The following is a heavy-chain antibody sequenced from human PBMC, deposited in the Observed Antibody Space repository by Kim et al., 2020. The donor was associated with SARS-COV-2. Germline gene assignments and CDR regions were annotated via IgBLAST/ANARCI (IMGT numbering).Heavy chain of an antibody. V-gene: IGHV1-58*01. CDR2: IVVGSGNT. J-gene: IGHJ4*02. D-gene: IGHD3-22*01. CDR3: AAEFYRTNGGYYYDFDY. CDR1: GFTFTSSA. Sequence: SVKVSCKASGFTFTSSAVQWVRQARGQRLEWIGWIVVGSGNTNYAQKFQERVTITRDMSTSTAYMELSSLRSEDTAVYYCAAEFYRTNGGYYYDFDYWGQGTLVTVSS.